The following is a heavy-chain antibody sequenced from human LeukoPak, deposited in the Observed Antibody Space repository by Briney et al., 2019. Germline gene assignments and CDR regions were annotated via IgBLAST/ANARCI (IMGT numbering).Heavy chain of an antibody. Sequence: SETLSLTCSVLRDSIRCSNYYWGWIRQPPGKVLEWIGSIYYSGSTYYNPYLEGRGTMSIDTSNNQFSLKLTSATATDTAVYYCVRLFYYDSSGPPSWGQGTLVTVSS. V-gene: IGHV4-39*01. J-gene: IGHJ5*02. CDR2: IYYSGST. D-gene: IGHD3-22*01. CDR3: VRLFYYDSSGPPS. CDR1: RDSIRCSNYY.